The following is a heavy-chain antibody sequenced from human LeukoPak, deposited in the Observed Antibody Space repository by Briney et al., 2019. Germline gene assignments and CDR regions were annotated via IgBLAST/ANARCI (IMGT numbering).Heavy chain of an antibody. CDR1: GFTFSSYS. J-gene: IGHJ4*02. D-gene: IGHD6-13*01. CDR2: ISSSSSYI. V-gene: IGHV3-21*01. Sequence: GGSLRLSCAASGFTFSSYSMNWVRQAPGKGPEWVSSISSSSSYIYYADSVKGRFTISRDNAKNSLYLQMNSLRAEDTAVYYCARGIAAAGTLDYWGQGTLVTVSS. CDR3: ARGIAAAGTLDY.